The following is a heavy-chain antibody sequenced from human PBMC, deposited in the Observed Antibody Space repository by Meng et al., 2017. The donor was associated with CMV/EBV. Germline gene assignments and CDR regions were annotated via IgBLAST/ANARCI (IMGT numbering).Heavy chain of an antibody. CDR1: GGSFSGYY. D-gene: IGHD6-6*01. Sequence: QVQLQQWGAGLLKPSETLSLTCAVYGGSFSGYYWSWIRQPPGKGLEWIGEINHSGSTNYNPSLKSRVTISVDTSKNQLSLKLSSVTAADTAVYYCARGSIAARLGLGDWGQGTLVTVSS. CDR2: INHSGST. V-gene: IGHV4-34*01. CDR3: ARGSIAARLGLGD. J-gene: IGHJ4*02.